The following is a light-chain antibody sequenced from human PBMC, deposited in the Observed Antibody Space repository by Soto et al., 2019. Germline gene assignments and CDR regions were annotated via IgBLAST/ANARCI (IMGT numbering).Light chain of an antibody. J-gene: IGLJ1*01. CDR2: EVN. CDR1: TSDVGGYES. CDR3: SSYTTSTTYV. Sequence: QSALTQPASVSGSPGQSITISCTGTTSDVGGYESVSWYQQHPGKAPKLIIYEVNNRPSGVSNRFSASKSADTASLTISGLQAEDEADYYCSSYTTSTTYVFGTGTKVTVL. V-gene: IGLV2-14*01.